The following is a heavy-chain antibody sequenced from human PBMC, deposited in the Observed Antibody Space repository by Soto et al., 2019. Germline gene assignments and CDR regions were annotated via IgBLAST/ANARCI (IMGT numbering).Heavy chain of an antibody. J-gene: IGHJ6*02. CDR2: INHSGST. D-gene: IGHD1-7*01. V-gene: IGHV4-34*01. Sequence: SGTLNLTCAVYGGSFRGYYWSWIRETPGKGLEGIGEINHSGSTNYNPSLKSRVTISVDTSQNHFSLKLSSVTAADTAVYYCARSGRITGTTLPYYYYYYGMDVWGQGTTVT. CDR1: GGSFRGYY. CDR3: ARSGRITGTTLPYYYYYYGMDV.